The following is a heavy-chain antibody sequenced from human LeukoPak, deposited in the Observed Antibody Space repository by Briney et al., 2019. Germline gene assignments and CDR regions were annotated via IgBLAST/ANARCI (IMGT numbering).Heavy chain of an antibody. CDR1: GGSFSGYY. CDR2: INHSGST. V-gene: IGHV4-34*01. Sequence: SETLSLTCVVYGGSFSGYYWSWIRQPPGKGREWIGEINHSGSTNYNPSLKSRVTISVDTSKNQFSLKLSSVTATDTAVYYCARGVPYYYDSSGYYPIDYWGQGTLVTVSP. D-gene: IGHD3-22*01. J-gene: IGHJ4*02. CDR3: ARGVPYYYDSSGYYPIDY.